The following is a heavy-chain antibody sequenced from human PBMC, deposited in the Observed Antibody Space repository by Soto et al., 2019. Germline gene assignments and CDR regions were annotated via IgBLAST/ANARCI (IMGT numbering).Heavy chain of an antibody. J-gene: IGHJ4*02. Sequence: QVQLVESGGGVVQPGRSLRLSCAASGFTFSSYAMHWVRQAPGKGLEWVAVISYDGSNKYYADSVKGRFTISRDNSKNTLYLQMNSLRAEDTAVYYCMVRGANYFDYWVQGTLVTVSS. CDR2: ISYDGSNK. V-gene: IGHV3-30-3*01. CDR3: MVRGANYFDY. D-gene: IGHD3-10*01. CDR1: GFTFSSYA.